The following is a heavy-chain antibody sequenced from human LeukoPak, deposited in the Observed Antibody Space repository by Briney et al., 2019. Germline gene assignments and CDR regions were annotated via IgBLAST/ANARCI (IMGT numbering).Heavy chain of an antibody. V-gene: IGHV3-23*01. CDR3: AKHCSSASCYRFEY. J-gene: IGHJ4*02. D-gene: IGHD2-2*01. Sequence: PGGSLRLSCAASGFTFSNGWMSWVRQAPGKGLEWVSAISGTGTDTNYADSVKGRFTISRDNSKNTLYLQMNSLRAEDTAMYYCAKHCSSASCYRFEYWGQGTLVTVSS. CDR2: ISGTGTDT. CDR1: GFTFSNGW.